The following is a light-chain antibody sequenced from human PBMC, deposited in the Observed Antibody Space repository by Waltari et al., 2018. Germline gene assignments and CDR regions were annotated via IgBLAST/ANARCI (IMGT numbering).Light chain of an antibody. CDR1: QSVSKY. CDR3: QKYGTLPAT. V-gene: IGKV3-20*01. Sequence: EIVLTQSPGTLPLSPGERATLSCRSSQSVSKYLAWYQQKPGQAPRLLIYDASTRATGIPDRFSGSGWGTDFSLTISRLEPEDFAVYYCQKYGTLPATFGQGTKVQ. J-gene: IGKJ1*01. CDR2: DAS.